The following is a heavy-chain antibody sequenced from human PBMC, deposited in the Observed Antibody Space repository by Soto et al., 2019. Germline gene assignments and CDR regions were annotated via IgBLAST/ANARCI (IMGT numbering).Heavy chain of an antibody. D-gene: IGHD2-8*02. CDR2: IYYSGST. CDR3: ARDKITGLFDY. Sequence: PSETLSLTCTVSGGSISSGGYYWSWIRQPPGKGLEWIGDIYYSGSTNYNPSLKSRVTISVDTSKNQFSLKLTSVTAADTAVYYCARDKITGLFDYWGQGTLVTVSS. CDR1: GGSISSGGYY. J-gene: IGHJ4*02. V-gene: IGHV4-61*08.